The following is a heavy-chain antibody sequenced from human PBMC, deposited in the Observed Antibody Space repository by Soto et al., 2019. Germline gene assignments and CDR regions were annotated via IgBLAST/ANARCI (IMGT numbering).Heavy chain of an antibody. J-gene: IGHJ4*02. Sequence: QVQLQQWGAGLLKPSETLSLTCAVYGGSFSGYYWSWIRQPPGKGLEWIGEINHSGSTNYNPSLKSRVTLSVDTSKNQFSLKLSSVTAADTAVYYCARWGNYYGSGGVYWGQGTLVTVSS. D-gene: IGHD3-10*01. CDR1: GGSFSGYY. V-gene: IGHV4-34*01. CDR3: ARWGNYYGSGGVY. CDR2: INHSGST.